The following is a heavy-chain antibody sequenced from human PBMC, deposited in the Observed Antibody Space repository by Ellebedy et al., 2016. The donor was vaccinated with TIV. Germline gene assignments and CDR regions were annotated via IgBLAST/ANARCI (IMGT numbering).Heavy chain of an antibody. CDR3: ARDAPWGTSLAVDY. CDR1: GYTFTNYA. CDR2: INAGNGYT. V-gene: IGHV1-3*01. D-gene: IGHD3-16*01. Sequence: ASVKVSXXASGYTFTNYAMHWVRQAPGQGLEWMGWINAGNGYTKYSQKFQGRVTMTRDRSTSTVYMELSSLRSEDTAVYYCARDAPWGTSLAVDYWGQGTLVTVSS. J-gene: IGHJ4*02.